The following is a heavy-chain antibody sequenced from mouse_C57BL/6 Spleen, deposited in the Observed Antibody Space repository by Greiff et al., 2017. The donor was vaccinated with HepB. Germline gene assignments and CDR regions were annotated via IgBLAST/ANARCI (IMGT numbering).Heavy chain of an antibody. CDR2: INPNNGGT. Sequence: EVKLQQSGPELVKPGASVKMSCKASGYTFTDYNMHWVKQSHGKSLEWIGYINPNNGGTSYNQKFKGKATLTVNKSSSTAYMELRSLTSEDSAVYYCARGRGYYWYFDVWGTGTTVTVSS. CDR1: GYTFTDYN. V-gene: IGHV1-22*01. J-gene: IGHJ1*03. D-gene: IGHD2-2*01. CDR3: ARGRGYYWYFDV.